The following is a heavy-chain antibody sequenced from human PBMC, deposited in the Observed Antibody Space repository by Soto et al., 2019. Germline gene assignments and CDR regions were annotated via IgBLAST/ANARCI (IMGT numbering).Heavy chain of an antibody. CDR3: ARDWYSSGCLDYYYGTDV. CDR2: INHSGST. CDR1: GGSFSGYY. J-gene: IGHJ6*02. Sequence: SETLSLTCAVYGGSFSGYYWSWIRQPPGKGLEWIGEINHSGSTNYNPSLKSRVTISVDTSKNQFSLKLSSVTAADTAVYYCARDWYSSGCLDYYYGTDVWGQGTTVTVSS. D-gene: IGHD6-19*01. V-gene: IGHV4-34*01.